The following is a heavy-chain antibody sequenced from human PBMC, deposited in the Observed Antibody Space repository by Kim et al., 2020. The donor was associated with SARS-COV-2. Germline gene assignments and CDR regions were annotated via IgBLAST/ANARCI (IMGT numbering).Heavy chain of an antibody. D-gene: IGHD2-15*01. CDR3: ARDGGGDYYGMDV. V-gene: IGHV1-46*01. Sequence: YAQKFQGRVTMTRDTSTSTVYMELSSLRSEDTAVYYCARDGGGDYYGMDVWGQGTTVTVSS. J-gene: IGHJ6*02.